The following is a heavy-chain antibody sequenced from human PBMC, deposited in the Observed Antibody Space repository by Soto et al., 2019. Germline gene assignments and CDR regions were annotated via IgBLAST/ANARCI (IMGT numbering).Heavy chain of an antibody. D-gene: IGHD2-2*01. CDR1: RGALSSYT. J-gene: IGHJ4*02. V-gene: IGHV1-18*01. Sequence: GASVKLSCKASRGALSSYTISWVRQAPGQGLEWMGWISTYNDNTNYEQKLQGRVTMTTDKSTSTAYMELRSLRSDDTAIYYCAREYCSTTSCYGGDYWGQGTLVTVSS. CDR3: AREYCSTTSCYGGDY. CDR2: ISTYNDNT.